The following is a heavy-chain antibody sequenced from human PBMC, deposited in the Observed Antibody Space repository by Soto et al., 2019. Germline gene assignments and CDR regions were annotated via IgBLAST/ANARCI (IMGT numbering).Heavy chain of an antibody. CDR3: AKDRQWLGPYFDY. J-gene: IGHJ4*02. Sequence: EVQRFESGGGLVQPGGSLRLSCAASGLTFSSYAMSGVLQVPGKRLEWVSAISGSGGSTYYADSVKGRFTISRDNTKNTLYLQMNSLRAEDTAVYYCAKDRQWLGPYFDYWGQGTLVTFS. CDR2: ISGSGGST. D-gene: IGHD6-19*01. V-gene: IGHV3-23*01. CDR1: GLTFSSYA.